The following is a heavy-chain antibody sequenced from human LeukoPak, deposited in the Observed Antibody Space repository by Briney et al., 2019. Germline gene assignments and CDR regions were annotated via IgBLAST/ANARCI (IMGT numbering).Heavy chain of an antibody. Sequence: PGGSLRLSCAASGFTFSTYWMHWVRQVPGKGLVWVSRISSDGANANYADSVKGRFTISRDNSKNTLYVQMNSLRAEDTAVYFCAKGVAALLYYYYYIDVWGKGTTVTVSS. CDR2: ISSDGANA. CDR3: AKGVAALLYYYYYIDV. J-gene: IGHJ6*03. D-gene: IGHD6-6*01. V-gene: IGHV3-74*01. CDR1: GFTFSTYW.